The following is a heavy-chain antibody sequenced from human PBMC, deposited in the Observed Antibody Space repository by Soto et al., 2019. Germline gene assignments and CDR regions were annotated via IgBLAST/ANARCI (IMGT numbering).Heavy chain of an antibody. CDR2: IYYSGST. Sequence: PSETLSLTCTVSGGSISSSSYYWGWIRQPPGKGLEWIGSIYYSGSTYYNPSLKSRVTISVDTSKNQFSLKLSSVTAADTAVYDCARRLEGDTALSDYWGQGTLVSVSS. CDR1: GGSISSSSYY. CDR3: ARRLEGDTALSDY. D-gene: IGHD1-26*01. V-gene: IGHV4-39*01. J-gene: IGHJ4*02.